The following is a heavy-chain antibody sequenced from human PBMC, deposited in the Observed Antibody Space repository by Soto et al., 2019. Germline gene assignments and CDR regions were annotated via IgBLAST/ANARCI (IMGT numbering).Heavy chain of an antibody. CDR2: IYYSGST. V-gene: IGHV4-59*01. D-gene: IGHD5-18*01. Sequence: QVQLQESGPGLVKPSETLSLTCTVSGGSISSYYWSWIRQPPGKGLEWIGYIYYSGSTNYNPSLKSRVTIAGDTSKNQFSLKLSSVTAADTAVYYCARDNGDSYGYTLDHWGQGTLVTVSS. CDR3: ARDNGDSYGYTLDH. J-gene: IGHJ4*02. CDR1: GGSISSYY.